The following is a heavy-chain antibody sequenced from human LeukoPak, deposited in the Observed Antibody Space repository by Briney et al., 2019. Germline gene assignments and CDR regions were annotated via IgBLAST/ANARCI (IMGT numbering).Heavy chain of an antibody. D-gene: IGHD5-18*01. Sequence: SETLSPTCAVYGGSFSGYYWSWIRQPPGKGLEWMGEINHSGSTNYNPYTKSGVTISVDTSKNQFSLKLNSVTAADTAVYYCARGAPKEIQLWLRLRGVAFDIWGQGTMVTVSS. CDR3: ARGAPKEIQLWLRLRGVAFDI. V-gene: IGHV4-34*01. CDR2: INHSGST. CDR1: GGSFSGYY. J-gene: IGHJ3*02.